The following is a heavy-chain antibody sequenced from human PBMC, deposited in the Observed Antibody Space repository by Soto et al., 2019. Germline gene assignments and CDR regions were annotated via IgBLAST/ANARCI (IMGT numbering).Heavy chain of an antibody. CDR3: ARDYLIGYFDY. J-gene: IGHJ4*02. CDR2: IWYDGSNK. V-gene: IGHV3-33*01. Sequence: QVQLVESGGGVVQPGRSLRLSRAVSGFTFSSYAIHWVRQAPGKGLEWVAVIWYDGSNKYYADSVKGRFTIARDNSKNTLYLQMNSLRAEDTAVYYCARDYLIGYFDYWGQGTLVTVSS. CDR1: GFTFSSYA.